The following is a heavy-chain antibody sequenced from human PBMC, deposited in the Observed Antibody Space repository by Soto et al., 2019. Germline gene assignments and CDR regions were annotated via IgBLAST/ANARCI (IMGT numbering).Heavy chain of an antibody. CDR3: ARPDDYGGNDAFDI. D-gene: IGHD4-17*01. J-gene: IGHJ3*02. V-gene: IGHV1-18*01. CDR2: ISAYNGNT. Sequence: GASVKVSCKASGYTFTSYGISWMRQAPGQGLEWMGWISAYNGNTNYAQKLQGRVTMTTDTSTSTAYMELRSLRSDDTAVYYCARPDDYGGNDAFDIWGQGTMVNGSS. CDR1: GYTFTSYG.